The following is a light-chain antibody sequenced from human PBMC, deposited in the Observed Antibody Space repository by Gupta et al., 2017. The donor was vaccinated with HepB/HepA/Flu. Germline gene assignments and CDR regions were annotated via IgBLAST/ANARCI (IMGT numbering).Light chain of an antibody. CDR3: KYYDARSVV. CDR1: SGTIASNY. V-gene: IGLV6-57*03. CDR2: EDD. J-gene: IGLJ2*01. Sequence: FILTQPHSVSESPGKTVTISCTRSSGTIASNYVQWYQQRPGSAPTTVIYEDDQRPSGVPDRFSGSIDGSSNSAYLTISGLETEDEADYYCKYYDARSVVLGGGTKLTVL.